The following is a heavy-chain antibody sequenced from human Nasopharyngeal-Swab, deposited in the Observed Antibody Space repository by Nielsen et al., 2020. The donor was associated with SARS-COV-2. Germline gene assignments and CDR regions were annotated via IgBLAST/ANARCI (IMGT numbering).Heavy chain of an antibody. CDR3: ARGYNFALDY. J-gene: IGHJ4*02. CDR2: IGTGGEQ. Sequence: GESLKISCAASGFSLSRHGMNWVRQAPGKGPEWLSTIGTGGEQHYADSAKGRFTISRDNAKNSLYLQMNSLRPEDTAVYYCARGYNFALDYWGQGTLVTVSS. D-gene: IGHD1-1*01. CDR1: GFSLSRHG. V-gene: IGHV3-48*01.